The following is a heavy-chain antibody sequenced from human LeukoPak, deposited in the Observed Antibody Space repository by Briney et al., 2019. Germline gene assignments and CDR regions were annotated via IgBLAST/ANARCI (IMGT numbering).Heavy chain of an antibody. Sequence: PGGSLRLSCAASGFTFSNFAMRWVPQAPGKGLEWVSDISGSGNSTYYADSVKGRFTISRDNSKNTLYLQMKSLRAEDTAVYYCAKNRGNFYYFDYWGQGTVVSVSS. J-gene: IGHJ4*02. V-gene: IGHV3-23*01. CDR2: ISGSGNST. CDR3: AKNRGNFYYFDY. CDR1: GFTFSNFA. D-gene: IGHD4-23*01.